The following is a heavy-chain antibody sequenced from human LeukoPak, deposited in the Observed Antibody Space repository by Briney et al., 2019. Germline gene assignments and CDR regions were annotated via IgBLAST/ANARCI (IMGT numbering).Heavy chain of an antibody. CDR2: IIPIFGTA. CDR3: ARPRTYYDFWRGYPPFDY. D-gene: IGHD3-3*01. J-gene: IGHJ4*02. CDR1: GGTFSSYA. V-gene: IGHV1-69*13. Sequence: GASVTVSCKASGGTFSSYAISWVRQAPGQGLEWMGGIIPIFGTANYAQKFQGRVTITADESTSTAYMELSSLRSEDTAVYYCARPRTYYDFWRGYPPFDYWGQGTLVTVSA.